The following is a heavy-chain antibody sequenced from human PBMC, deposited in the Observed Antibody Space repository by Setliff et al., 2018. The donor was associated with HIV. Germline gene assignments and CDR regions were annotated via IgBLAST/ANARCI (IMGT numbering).Heavy chain of an antibody. D-gene: IGHD4-4*01. Sequence: ASVKVSCKASGGTLSSYAISWVRQAPGQGLEWMGGIIPIFGTANYAQKCQGRVTMPADESTSTAYMELSSLRSEDTAVYYCARDRSNYVGLDAFDIWGQGTMVTVSS. J-gene: IGHJ3*02. V-gene: IGHV1-69*13. CDR1: GGTLSSYA. CDR2: IIPIFGTA. CDR3: ARDRSNYVGLDAFDI.